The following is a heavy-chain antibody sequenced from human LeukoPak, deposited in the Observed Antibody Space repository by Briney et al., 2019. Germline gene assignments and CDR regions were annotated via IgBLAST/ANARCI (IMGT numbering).Heavy chain of an antibody. CDR2: IYYSGTT. J-gene: IGHJ3*02. CDR3: ARAAWRGTNSRDASDI. CDR1: GGSISIGGDY. V-gene: IGHV4-31*03. Sequence: PSQTLSLTCTVSGGSISIGGDYWSSIRQHPGKGLECIGYIYYSGTTYYNPSLRSRITISVDTSKSQFSLHLSSVTAADTAVYYCARAAWRGTNSRDASDIWGQGTMVAVSS. D-gene: IGHD4/OR15-4a*01.